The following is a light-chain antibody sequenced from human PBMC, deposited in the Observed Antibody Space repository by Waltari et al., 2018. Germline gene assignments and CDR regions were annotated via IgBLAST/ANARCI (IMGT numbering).Light chain of an antibody. CDR3: QQYDVWPLT. J-gene: IGKJ4*01. Sequence: EIELTQSPATLSVSPGERATLSCRASQSIGSALAWYQQKPGQGPRLLLYGASTRATGIPARFSGSGSGTDFTLTISGLQSEDFADYYCQQYDVWPLTFGGGTKVHIK. V-gene: IGKV3D-15*01. CDR2: GAS. CDR1: QSIGSA.